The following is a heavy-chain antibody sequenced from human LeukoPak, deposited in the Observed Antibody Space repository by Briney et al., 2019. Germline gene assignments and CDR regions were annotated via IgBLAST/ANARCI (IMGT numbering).Heavy chain of an antibody. CDR2: ISGSGGST. Sequence: PGGSLRLSCAASGLTFSSYSMNWVRQAPGKGLEWVSAISGSGGSTYYADSVKGRFTISRDNSKNTLYLQMNSLRAEDTAVYYCAIYAPVDTMIVPPGAFDIWGQGTMVTVSS. V-gene: IGHV3-23*01. J-gene: IGHJ3*02. D-gene: IGHD3-22*01. CDR3: AIYAPVDTMIVPPGAFDI. CDR1: GLTFSSYS.